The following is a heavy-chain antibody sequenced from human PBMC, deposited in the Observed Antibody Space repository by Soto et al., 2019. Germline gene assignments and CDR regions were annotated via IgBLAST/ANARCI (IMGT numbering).Heavy chain of an antibody. CDR3: ARLPQEYNYYGMDV. CDR1: GGSIVTSSYY. V-gene: IGHV4-39*01. CDR2: IYYSGNT. J-gene: IGHJ6*02. D-gene: IGHD1-1*01. Sequence: SETLSLTCTVSGGSIVTSSYYWGWIRQPPGKGLEWLRHIYYSGNTYYHPSLKSRVTISVDTSRNQFSLRLSSVTAADTAVYYCARLPQEYNYYGMDVWGQGTTVTVSS.